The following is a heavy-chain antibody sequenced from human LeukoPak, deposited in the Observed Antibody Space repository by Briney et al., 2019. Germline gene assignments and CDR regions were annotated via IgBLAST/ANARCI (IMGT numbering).Heavy chain of an antibody. V-gene: IGHV3-21*01. CDR3: ARSSPHCSSTSCYNDAFDI. CDR1: GFTFSSYS. CDR2: ISSSSSYI. D-gene: IGHD2-2*02. Sequence: PGGSLRLSCAASGFTFSSYSTNWVRQAPGKGLEWVSSISSSSSYIYYADSVKGRFTISRDNAKNSLYLQMNSLRAEDTAVYYCARSSPHCSSTSCYNDAFDIWGQGTMVTVSS. J-gene: IGHJ3*02.